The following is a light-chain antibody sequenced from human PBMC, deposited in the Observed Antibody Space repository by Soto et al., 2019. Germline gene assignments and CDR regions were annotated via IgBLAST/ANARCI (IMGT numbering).Light chain of an antibody. CDR2: DAS. CDR1: QTISRF. CDR3: HHSFSTPPP. J-gene: IGKJ2*01. V-gene: IGKV1-39*01. Sequence: DIQMTQSPSSLSASVGDRVTITCRASQTISRFLNWYQWKPGKVPKFLIHDASSLQSGVPSRFSGSGSGTEFTLTLSRLQPEDFATYHYHHSFSTPPPFGQGTKLEIK.